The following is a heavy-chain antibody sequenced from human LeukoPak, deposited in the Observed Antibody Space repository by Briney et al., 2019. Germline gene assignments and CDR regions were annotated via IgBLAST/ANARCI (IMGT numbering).Heavy chain of an antibody. CDR1: GFTFMNAW. Sequence: GGSLRLSCAASGFTFMNAWMSWVRQAPGKGLEWVGRIKSKRDGETTDYAAPVKGRFITSRDDLDKMVYLQMNSLKTEDTAIYYCTTDWGLPNCGGDCYLPWGQGTLVTVSS. D-gene: IGHD2-21*02. V-gene: IGHV3-15*01. CDR3: TTDWGLPNCGGDCYLP. J-gene: IGHJ5*02. CDR2: IKSKRDGETT.